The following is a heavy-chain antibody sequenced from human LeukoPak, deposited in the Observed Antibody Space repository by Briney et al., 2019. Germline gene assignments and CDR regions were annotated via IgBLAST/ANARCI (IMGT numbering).Heavy chain of an antibody. D-gene: IGHD3-3*01. CDR1: GGSFRGYY. V-gene: IGHV4-34*01. Sequence: SETLSLTCAVYGGSFRGYYWSWIRQPPGKGREWIGEINHSGSTNYNPSLKSRVTISVDTSKNQFSLKLSSVTAADTAVYYCARHGPYYDFWSGYSVNYYYYMDVWGKGTTVTVSS. J-gene: IGHJ6*03. CDR3: ARHGPYYDFWSGYSVNYYYYMDV. CDR2: INHSGST.